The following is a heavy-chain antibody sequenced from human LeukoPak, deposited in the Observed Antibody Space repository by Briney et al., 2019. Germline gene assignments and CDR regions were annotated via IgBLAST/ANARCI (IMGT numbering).Heavy chain of an antibody. Sequence: GRSLRLSCAASGFTFSSYAMHWVRQAPGKGLEWVAVISYDGSNKYYADSVKDRFTVSRGNSKNTLYLQMNSLRAEDTAVYYCARDEVVPAAAYMDVWGKGTTVTVSS. CDR1: GFTFSSYA. D-gene: IGHD2-2*01. CDR3: ARDEVVPAAAYMDV. V-gene: IGHV3-30*04. J-gene: IGHJ6*03. CDR2: ISYDGSNK.